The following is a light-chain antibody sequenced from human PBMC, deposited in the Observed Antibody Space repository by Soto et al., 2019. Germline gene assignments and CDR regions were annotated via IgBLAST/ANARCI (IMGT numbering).Light chain of an antibody. J-gene: IGLJ1*01. V-gene: IGLV2-14*01. CDR1: SSDVGGYNY. CDR2: EVS. CDR3: SSYTSRG. Sequence: QSALAQPASVSGSPGQSITISCTGTSSDVGGYNYVSWYQQHPGKAPKLMIYEVSNRPSGVSNRFSGSKSGNTASLTISGLQAEDEGGYYCSSYTSRGFGTGTKVTVL.